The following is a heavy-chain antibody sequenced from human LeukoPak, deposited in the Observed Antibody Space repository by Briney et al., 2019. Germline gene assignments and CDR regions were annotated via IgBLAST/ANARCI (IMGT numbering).Heavy chain of an antibody. CDR1: GFTFSSYS. CDR3: ARDVRLVVVPAAMLLGTGRGPLDY. CDR2: ISSSIRYI. J-gene: IGHJ4*02. D-gene: IGHD2-2*01. V-gene: IGHV3-21*01. Sequence: GGSLRLSCAASGFTFSSYSMNWVRQAPGKGLGWVSSISSSIRYIYYADSVKGRFTISRDNAKNSLYLQMNSQRAEDTAVYYCARDVRLVVVPAAMLLGTGRGPLDYWGQGTLVTVSS.